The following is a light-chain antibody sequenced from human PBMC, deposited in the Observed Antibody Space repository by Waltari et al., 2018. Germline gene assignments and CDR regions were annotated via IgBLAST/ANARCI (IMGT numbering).Light chain of an antibody. CDR1: QSISNY. CDR2: VAS. V-gene: IGKV1-39*01. J-gene: IGKJ2*01. CDR3: QQSYNAPYT. Sequence: DIQMTQSPSSLPASVGDRVTIPCLASQSISNYLNWYQHKPGEAPKLLVYVASNLQRGVPSRFSGSGSETDFTLTISSLQLEDFATYYCQQSYNAPYTFGQGTNVEIK.